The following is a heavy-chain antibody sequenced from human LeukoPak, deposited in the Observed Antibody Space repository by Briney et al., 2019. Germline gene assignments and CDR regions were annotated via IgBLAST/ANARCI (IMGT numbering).Heavy chain of an antibody. CDR1: GFTFSSYG. CDR2: IRYDGSNK. Sequence: PGGSLRLSCAASGFTFSSYGMHWVRQAPGKGLEWVAFIRYDGSNKYYADSVKGRFTISRDNSKNTLYLKMNSLRAKDTAVYYCAKVSVYCSSTSCYSHAFYIWGQGTMVTVSS. CDR3: AKVSVYCSSTSCYSHAFYI. J-gene: IGHJ3*02. D-gene: IGHD2-2*01. V-gene: IGHV3-30*02.